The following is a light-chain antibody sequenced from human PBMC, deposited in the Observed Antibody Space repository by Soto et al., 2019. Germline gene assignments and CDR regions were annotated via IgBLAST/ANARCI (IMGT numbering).Light chain of an antibody. CDR2: EVS. V-gene: IGLV2-14*01. CDR1: TSDVGAYNY. J-gene: IGLJ1*01. Sequence: QSALTQPASVSWSPGQSITISCTGSTSDVGAYNYVSWYKHHPGQAPQLMIYEVSKRPSGVSNRFSGSKSGNTASLTISGLQADDEGDYYCSSKTSSSSPFVFGTGTKVTVL. CDR3: SSKTSSSSPFV.